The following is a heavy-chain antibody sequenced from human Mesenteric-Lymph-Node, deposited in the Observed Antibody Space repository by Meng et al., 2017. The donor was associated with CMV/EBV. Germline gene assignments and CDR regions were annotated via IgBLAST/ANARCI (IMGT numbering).Heavy chain of an antibody. J-gene: IGHJ4*02. D-gene: IGHD5-18*01. Sequence: GESLKISCAASGFTFSSHAMHWVRQAPGKGLEWVAVISYDGSNKYYADSVKGRFTISRDNSKNTLYLQMNGLRAEDTAVYYCAREKDTVMAEFDYWGQGTLVTVSS. CDR2: ISYDGSNK. CDR3: AREKDTVMAEFDY. V-gene: IGHV3-30*04. CDR1: GFTFSSHA.